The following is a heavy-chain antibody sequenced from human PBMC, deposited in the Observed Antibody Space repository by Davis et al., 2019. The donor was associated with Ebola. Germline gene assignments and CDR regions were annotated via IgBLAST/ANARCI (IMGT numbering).Heavy chain of an antibody. CDR2: ISYDGSNK. V-gene: IGHV3-30*03. D-gene: IGHD5-18*01. Sequence: PGGSLRLSCATSGFSFSTYGMHWVRQAPGKGLEWVAVISYDGSNKYYADSVKGRFTISRDNSKNTLYLQMNSLRAEDTAVYYCARGPIQLWLSFDYWGQGTLVTVSS. CDR3: ARGPIQLWLSFDY. CDR1: GFSFSTYG. J-gene: IGHJ4*02.